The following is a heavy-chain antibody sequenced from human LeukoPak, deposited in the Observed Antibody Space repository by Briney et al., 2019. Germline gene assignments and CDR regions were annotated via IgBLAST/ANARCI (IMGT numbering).Heavy chain of an antibody. D-gene: IGHD3-10*01. J-gene: IGHJ4*02. CDR3: ARDYYGSLDY. V-gene: IGHV3-20*04. Sequence: GGSLRLSCAASGFTFDDYDMSWVRQAPGKGLEWVSGINWNGGSTGYADSVKGRFTISRDNARNSLYLQMNSLRAEDTAVYYCARDYYGSLDYWGQGTLVTVSS. CDR1: GFTFDDYD. CDR2: INWNGGST.